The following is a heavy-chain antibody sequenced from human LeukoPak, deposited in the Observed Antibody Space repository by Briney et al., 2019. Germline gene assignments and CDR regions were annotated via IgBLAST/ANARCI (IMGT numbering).Heavy chain of an antibody. CDR1: GYAFTSYA. Sequence: WASVKVSCTASGYAFTSYAMNWVRQAPGQGLEWMGWINTNTGNPTYAQGFTGRSVFSLDTSVSTAYLQISSLKAEDTAVYYCARVLGYSSGWYHDAFDIWGQGTMVTVSS. J-gene: IGHJ3*02. CDR3: ARVLGYSSGWYHDAFDI. CDR2: INTNTGNP. V-gene: IGHV7-4-1*02. D-gene: IGHD6-19*01.